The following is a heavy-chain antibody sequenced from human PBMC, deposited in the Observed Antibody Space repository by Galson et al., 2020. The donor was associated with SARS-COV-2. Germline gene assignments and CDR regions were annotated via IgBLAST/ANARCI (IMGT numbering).Heavy chain of an antibody. D-gene: IGHD5-18*01. CDR1: GGTFSSYA. CDR2: IIPIFGTA. V-gene: IGHV1-69*13. Sequence: SVKVSCKASGGTFSSYAISWVRQAPGQGLEWMGGIIPIFGTANYAQKFQGRVTITADESTSTAYMELGSLRSEDTAVYYCARGGYSYGTLYYYYYGMDVWGQGTTVTVSS. CDR3: ARGGYSYGTLYYYYYGMDV. J-gene: IGHJ6*02.